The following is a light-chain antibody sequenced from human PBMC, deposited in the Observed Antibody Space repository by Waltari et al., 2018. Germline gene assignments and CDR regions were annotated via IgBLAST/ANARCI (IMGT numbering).Light chain of an antibody. CDR2: EVT. Sequence: QSALTQPASVSGSPGQSIAISCTGTSSDVGVYDSVSWYQQHPGKAPKLVIYEVTNRPPGLSNGCCGSKSGNTASLTISGLQAEDEADYYCCAYTSSSVSYVFGTGTKVTVL. CDR1: SSDVGVYDS. V-gene: IGLV2-14*01. CDR3: CAYTSSSVSYV. J-gene: IGLJ1*01.